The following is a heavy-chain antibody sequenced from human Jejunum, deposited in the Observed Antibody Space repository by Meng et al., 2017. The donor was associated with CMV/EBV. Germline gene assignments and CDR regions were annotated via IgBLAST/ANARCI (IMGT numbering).Heavy chain of an antibody. Sequence: SCAASGFTFSTYDMHWVRQATGKGLEWVSGIGTVGDTYYPDSVKGRFTISREHAKNSLYLQMNSLRAGDTAVYYCARYTTSNAFDMWGQGTMVTVSS. J-gene: IGHJ3*02. CDR1: GFTFSTYD. CDR2: IGTVGDT. CDR3: ARYTTSNAFDM. V-gene: IGHV3-13*01. D-gene: IGHD2-2*02.